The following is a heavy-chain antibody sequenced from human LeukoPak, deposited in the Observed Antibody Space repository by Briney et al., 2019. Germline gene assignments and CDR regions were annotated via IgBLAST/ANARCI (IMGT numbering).Heavy chain of an antibody. CDR1: GGSISSGSYY. J-gene: IGHJ6*02. Sequence: PSETLSLTCTVSGGSISSGSYYWSWIRQHPGKGLEWIVYIYYSGSTYYNPSLKSRVTISVDTSKNQFSPKLSSVTAADTAVYYCARGGSWGYDFWSGYYLGAGYYYGMDVWGQGTTVTVSS. CDR3: ARGGSWGYDFWSGYYLGAGYYYGMDV. D-gene: IGHD3-3*01. CDR2: IYYSGST. V-gene: IGHV4-31*03.